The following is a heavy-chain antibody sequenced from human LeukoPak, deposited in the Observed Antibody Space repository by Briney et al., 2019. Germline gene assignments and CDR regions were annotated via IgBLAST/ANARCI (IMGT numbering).Heavy chain of an antibody. V-gene: IGHV1-2*02. D-gene: IGHD3-3*01. Sequence: GASVKVSCKASGYTFTGYYMHWVRQAPGQGLEWVGWINPNSGGTNYAQKFQGRVTMTRDTSTTTVYMELSSLRSDDTAVYYCAREAIFGVVREYYFDYWGQGTLVTVS. CDR3: AREAIFGVVREYYFDY. CDR1: GYTFTGYY. J-gene: IGHJ4*02. CDR2: INPNSGGT.